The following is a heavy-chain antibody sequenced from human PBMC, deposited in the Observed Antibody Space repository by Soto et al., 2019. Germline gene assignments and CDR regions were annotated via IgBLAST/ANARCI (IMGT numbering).Heavy chain of an antibody. D-gene: IGHD6-6*01. V-gene: IGHV3-23*01. Sequence: GGSLRLSCAASGYPFSSYAMIWVRQAPGKGLEWVSSISGSGATYYADSVKGRFTFSRDNSRNTLYLQMNSLRDDDTAVYYCAKEIHSSSAGMAVWGQGSTVSGS. CDR2: ISGSGAT. J-gene: IGHJ6*02. CDR1: GYPFSSYA. CDR3: AKEIHSSSAGMAV.